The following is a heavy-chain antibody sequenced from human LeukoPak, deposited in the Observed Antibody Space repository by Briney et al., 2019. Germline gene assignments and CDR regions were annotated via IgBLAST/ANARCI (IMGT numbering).Heavy chain of an antibody. Sequence: RGSLRLSCAASGFTFSSYAMSWVRQAPGKGLEWVSAISGSGGSTYYADSVKGRFTISRDNSKNTLYLQMNSLRAEDTAVYYCAKSRFVVVPAAHFDYWGQGTLVTVSS. J-gene: IGHJ4*02. V-gene: IGHV3-23*01. CDR1: GFTFSSYA. CDR3: AKSRFVVVPAAHFDY. CDR2: ISGSGGST. D-gene: IGHD2-2*01.